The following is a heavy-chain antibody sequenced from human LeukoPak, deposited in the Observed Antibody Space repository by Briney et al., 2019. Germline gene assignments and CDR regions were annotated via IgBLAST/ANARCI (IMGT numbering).Heavy chain of an antibody. Sequence: GGSLRPSCAASGFTFSSYSMNWVRQAPGKGLEWVSSISGSSSHIYYADSVKGRFTISRDNAKNSLYLQMNSLRAEDTAVYYCARDTYSRWQTDYWGQGTLVTVSS. CDR1: GFTFSSYS. J-gene: IGHJ4*02. CDR3: ARDTYSRWQTDY. CDR2: ISGSSSHI. D-gene: IGHD4-23*01. V-gene: IGHV3-21*06.